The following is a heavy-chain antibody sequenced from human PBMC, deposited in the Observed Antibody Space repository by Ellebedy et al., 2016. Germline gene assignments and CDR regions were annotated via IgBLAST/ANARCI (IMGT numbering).Heavy chain of an antibody. V-gene: IGHV3-9*01. J-gene: IGHJ4*02. CDR3: AKGVGLSSGYYFDY. Sequence: SLKISCAASGFTFDDYAMHWVRQAPGKGLEWVSGISWNSGSIGYADSVKGRFTISRDNAKNPLYLQMNSLRAEDTALYYCAKGVGLSSGYYFDYWGQGTLVTVSS. D-gene: IGHD3-22*01. CDR1: GFTFDDYA. CDR2: ISWNSGSI.